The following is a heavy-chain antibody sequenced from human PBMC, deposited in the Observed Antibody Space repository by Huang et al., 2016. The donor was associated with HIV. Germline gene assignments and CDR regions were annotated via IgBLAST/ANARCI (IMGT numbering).Heavy chain of an antibody. CDR1: GFTFSDYY. Sequence: QVQLVESGGGLVKPGGSLRFSCAAFGFTFSDYYMSWIRQNPGKGLEWISYISMRDNSIYYAGSVKGRFTISRDDAKNSLYLQMNSLRADDTAVYYCARRSVFYRLDYWGQGTLVTVSS. J-gene: IGHJ4*02. CDR2: ISMRDNSI. CDR3: ARRSVFYRLDY. V-gene: IGHV3-11*01. D-gene: IGHD3-10*01.